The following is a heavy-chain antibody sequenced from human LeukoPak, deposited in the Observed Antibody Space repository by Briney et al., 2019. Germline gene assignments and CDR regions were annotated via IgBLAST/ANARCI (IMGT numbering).Heavy chain of an antibody. CDR1: GFTFSSYG. D-gene: IGHD3-9*01. CDR2: IRYDGTNK. CDR3: AKGRYYNILTGYYVRRGLDY. J-gene: IGHJ4*02. V-gene: IGHV3-30*02. Sequence: GGSLRLSCAASGFTFSSYGMHWVRQAPGKGLEWVTFIRYDGTNKYYADSVKGQFTISRDNSKNTLYLQMNSLRAEDTAVYYCAKGRYYNILTGYYVRRGLDYWGQGTLVTVSS.